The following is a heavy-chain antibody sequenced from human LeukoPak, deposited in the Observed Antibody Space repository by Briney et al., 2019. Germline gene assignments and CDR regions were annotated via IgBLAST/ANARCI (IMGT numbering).Heavy chain of an antibody. D-gene: IGHD5-24*01. Sequence: SVKVSXKASGDTFSGYYMHWVRQAPGQGLEWMGRINTNSARKNYAQKCQGTVTMTRPTSIRTAYMELSRLRSDATAVYYCARDLEMATIDYWGQGTLVTVSS. CDR2: INTNSARK. CDR1: GDTFSGYY. J-gene: IGHJ4*02. CDR3: ARDLEMATIDY. V-gene: IGHV1-2*06.